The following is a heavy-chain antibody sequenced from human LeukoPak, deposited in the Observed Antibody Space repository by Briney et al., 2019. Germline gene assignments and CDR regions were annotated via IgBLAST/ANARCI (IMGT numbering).Heavy chain of an antibody. CDR2: IYSGGST. D-gene: IGHD4-17*01. J-gene: IGHJ6*02. V-gene: IGHV3-53*01. CDR3: ARDSNDYGDYGRNTYYYYYGMDV. Sequence: GGSLRLSCAASGFTLSSNYMSWVRQAPGKGLEWVSVIYSGGSTYYADSVKGRFTISRDNSKNTLYLQMNSLRAEDTAVYYCARDSNDYGDYGRNTYYYYYGMDVWGQGTTVTVSS. CDR1: GFTLSSNY.